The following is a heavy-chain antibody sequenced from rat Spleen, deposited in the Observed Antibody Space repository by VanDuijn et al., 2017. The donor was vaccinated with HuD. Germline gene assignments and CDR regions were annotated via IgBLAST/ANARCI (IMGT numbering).Heavy chain of an antibody. CDR2: FTYDGSTT. D-gene: IGHD1-4*01. V-gene: IGHV5-29*01. CDR1: GFTFRNFG. J-gene: IGHJ2*01. CDR3: TSGGYNLSLDY. Sequence: EVQLVESGGHLVQPGRSLKLSCAASGFTFRNFGMTWVRQTPTGGLEWVATFTYDGSTTYYRDSVKGRFTVSRENAKSTLYLLMDSLRSEDTATYFCTSGGYNLSLDYWGQGVMVTVSS.